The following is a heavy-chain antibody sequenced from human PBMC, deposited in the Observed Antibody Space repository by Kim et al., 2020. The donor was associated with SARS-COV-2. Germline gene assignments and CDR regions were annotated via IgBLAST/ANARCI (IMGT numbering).Heavy chain of an antibody. CDR1: GGTFSSYA. J-gene: IGHJ6*02. D-gene: IGHD6-19*01. V-gene: IGHV1-69*13. Sequence: SVKVSCKASGGTFSSYAISWVRQAPGQGLEWMGGIIPIFGTANYAQKFQGRVTITADESTSTAYMELSSLRSEDTAVYYCARANSSGWEDFYYYYGMDVWGQGTTVTVSS. CDR2: IIPIFGTA. CDR3: ARANSSGWEDFYYYYGMDV.